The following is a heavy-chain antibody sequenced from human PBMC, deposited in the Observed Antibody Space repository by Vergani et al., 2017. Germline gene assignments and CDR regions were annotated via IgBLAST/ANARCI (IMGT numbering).Heavy chain of an antibody. D-gene: IGHD6-19*01. CDR3: ARAVAVAGPRH. J-gene: IGHJ1*01. V-gene: IGHV4-59*01. CDR1: GGSISSYY. Sequence: QVQLQESGPGLVKPSETLSLTCTVSGGSISSYYWSWIRQPPGKGLEWIGYIYYSGSTNYNPSLKSRVTMSVDTSKNQFSLKLSSVTAADTAVYYCARAVAVAGPRHWGQGTLVTVSS. CDR2: IYYSGST.